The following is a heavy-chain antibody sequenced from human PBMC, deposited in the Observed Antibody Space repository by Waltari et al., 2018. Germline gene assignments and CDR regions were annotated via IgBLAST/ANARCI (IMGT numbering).Heavy chain of an antibody. CDR2: ISSSSSYI. CDR3: AREVAARSYYYYYYYMDV. V-gene: IGHV3-21*03. D-gene: IGHD1-26*01. CDR1: GFTFSSSS. Sequence: EVQLVESGGGLVKPGGSLRLSCAASGFTFSSSSMNWVRQDPGKGLEWVSSISSSSSYIYYADSVKGRFTISRDNAKNSLYLQMNSLRAEDTAVYYCAREVAARSYYYYYYYMDVWGKGTTVTVSS. J-gene: IGHJ6*03.